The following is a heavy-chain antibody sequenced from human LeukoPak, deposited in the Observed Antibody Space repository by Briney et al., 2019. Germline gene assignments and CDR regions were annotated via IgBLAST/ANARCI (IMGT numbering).Heavy chain of an antibody. D-gene: IGHD6-19*01. Sequence: SETLSLTCTVSGGSISSYYWSWIRQPPGKGLEWIGYIYYSGSTNYNPSLKSRVTISVDTSKNQFSLKLSSVTAADTAVYYCARHSVYAVADPSYFDYWDQGTLVTVSS. CDR3: ARHSVYAVADPSYFDY. CDR1: GGSISSYY. J-gene: IGHJ4*02. CDR2: IYYSGST. V-gene: IGHV4-59*08.